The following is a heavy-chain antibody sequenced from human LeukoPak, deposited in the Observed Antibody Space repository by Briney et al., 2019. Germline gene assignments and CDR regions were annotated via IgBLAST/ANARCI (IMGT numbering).Heavy chain of an antibody. Sequence: GGSLRLSCAASGFTSSSYGMHWVRQAPGKGLEWVAFIRYDGSNKYYADSVKGRFTISRDNSKNTLYLQMNSLRAEDTAVYYCAKGAAVAERGAFDIWGQGTMVTVSS. CDR1: GFTSSSYG. D-gene: IGHD6-13*01. CDR3: AKGAAVAERGAFDI. J-gene: IGHJ3*02. V-gene: IGHV3-30*02. CDR2: IRYDGSNK.